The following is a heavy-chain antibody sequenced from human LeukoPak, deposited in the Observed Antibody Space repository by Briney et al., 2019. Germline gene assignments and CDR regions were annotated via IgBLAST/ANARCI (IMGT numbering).Heavy chain of an antibody. CDR3: ARREKPGDHYDSSGYSDAFDI. V-gene: IGHV7-4-1*02. CDR1: GYTFTSYA. D-gene: IGHD3-22*01. Sequence: ASVKVSCKASGYTFTSYAMNWVRQAPGQGLEWMGWINTNTGNPTYAQGFTGRFVFSLDTSVSTAYLQISSLKAEDTAVYYCARREKPGDHYDSSGYSDAFDIWGQGTMVTVSS. J-gene: IGHJ3*02. CDR2: INTNTGNP.